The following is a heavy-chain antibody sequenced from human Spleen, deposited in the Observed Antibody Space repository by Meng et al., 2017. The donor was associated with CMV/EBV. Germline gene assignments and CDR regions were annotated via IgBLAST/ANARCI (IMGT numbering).Heavy chain of an antibody. CDR1: GGTLSSYS. J-gene: IGHJ4*02. V-gene: IGHV1-69*04. Sequence: SVKVSCKASGGTLSSYSISWVRQAPGQGLEWMGRIIPILGIAIYAQKFQGRVTIIADKSTSTAFMELSSLRSEDTAVYYCARDGETLNYYAGVDYWGQGTLVTVSS. CDR2: IIPILGIA. D-gene: IGHD1-7*01. CDR3: ARDGETLNYYAGVDY.